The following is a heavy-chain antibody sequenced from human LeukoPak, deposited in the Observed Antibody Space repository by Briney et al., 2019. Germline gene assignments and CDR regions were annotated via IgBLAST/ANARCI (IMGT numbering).Heavy chain of an antibody. D-gene: IGHD2-2*01. J-gene: IGHJ2*01. V-gene: IGHV3-21*01. CDR1: GFTFGDYA. Sequence: GVSLRLSCAASGFTFGDYAMTWARQAPGKGLEWVSSISSSSSYIYYADSVKGRFTISRDNAKNSLYLQMNSLRAEDTAVYYCARRSHCSSTSCYPWYFDLWGRGTLVTVSS. CDR3: ARRSHCSSTSCYPWYFDL. CDR2: ISSSSSYI.